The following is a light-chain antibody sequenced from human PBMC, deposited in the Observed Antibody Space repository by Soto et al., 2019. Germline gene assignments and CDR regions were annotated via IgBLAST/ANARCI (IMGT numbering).Light chain of an antibody. Sequence: QSVLTQPPSVSAAPGQKVTISCSGSSSNIGNNYVSWYQQLPGTAPKLLIYDNNKRPSGIPDRFSGSKSGTSATLGISGLRTGDGADYYCGSWDTSLSAMVFGGGTKLTVL. V-gene: IGLV1-51*01. CDR3: GSWDTSLSAMV. CDR2: DNN. CDR1: SSNIGNNY. J-gene: IGLJ2*01.